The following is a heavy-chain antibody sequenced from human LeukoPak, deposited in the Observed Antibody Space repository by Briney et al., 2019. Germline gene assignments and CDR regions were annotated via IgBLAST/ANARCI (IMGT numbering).Heavy chain of an antibody. Sequence: SQTLSPTCAISGVTVSSDRVTWNWIRQSPSRGIEWLGWTYYRSQRNNDCSGFVSGRQTVNADTSTSQFSAQLHYVTPEDIAVCYCASELHGGHISSFDYWGQGTLVTVSS. J-gene: IGHJ4*02. CDR2: TYYRSQRNN. CDR3: ASELHGGHISSFDY. V-gene: IGHV6-1*01. D-gene: IGHD2-15*01. CDR1: GVTVSSDRVT.